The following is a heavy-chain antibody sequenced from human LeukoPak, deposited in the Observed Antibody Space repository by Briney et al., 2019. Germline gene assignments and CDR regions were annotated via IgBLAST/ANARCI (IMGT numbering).Heavy chain of an antibody. V-gene: IGHV3-64*01. CDR3: ARVVVGAQYKWFDP. Sequence: GGSLRLSCAASGFTFSSYALYWVRQPPGKGLEYVSDITANGGFTQYANSVKGRFTISRDNSKNTLYLQMDSLRDEDMAVYYCARVVVGAQYKWFDPWGQGTLVIVSS. CDR1: GFTFSSYA. CDR2: ITANGGFT. J-gene: IGHJ5*02. D-gene: IGHD2-15*01.